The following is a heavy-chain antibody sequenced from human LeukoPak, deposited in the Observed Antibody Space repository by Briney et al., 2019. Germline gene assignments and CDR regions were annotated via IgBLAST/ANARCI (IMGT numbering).Heavy chain of an antibody. CDR2: ISGSGDST. Sequence: GGSLRLSCAASGFTFDDYGMSWVRQAPGKGLEWVSGISGSGDSTYYADSVKGRFTISRDNSKNTLYLQTNSLRAEDTAVYYCAKASSGSYTTGWFDPWGQGALVTVSS. CDR1: GFTFDDYG. CDR3: AKASSGSYTTGWFDP. J-gene: IGHJ5*02. V-gene: IGHV3-23*01. D-gene: IGHD1-26*01.